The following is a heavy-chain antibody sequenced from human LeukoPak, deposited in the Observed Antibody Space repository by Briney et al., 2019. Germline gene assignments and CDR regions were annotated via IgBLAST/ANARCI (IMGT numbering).Heavy chain of an antibody. CDR2: ISAYNGNT. D-gene: IGHD3-10*01. CDR1: GYAFTSYG. J-gene: IGHJ4*02. CDR3: ARGPYYYGSGSYYSLDY. Sequence: ASVKVSCKASGYAFTSYGISWVRQAPGQGLEWMGWISAYNGNTNYAQKLQGRVTMTTDTSTSTAYMELRSLRPDDTAVYYCARGPYYYGSGSYYSLDYWGQGTLVTVSS. V-gene: IGHV1-18*01.